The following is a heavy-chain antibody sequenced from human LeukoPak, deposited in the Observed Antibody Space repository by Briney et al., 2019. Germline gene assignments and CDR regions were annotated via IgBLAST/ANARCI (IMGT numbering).Heavy chain of an antibody. Sequence: GGSLRLSCAASGFTLDDYYMHWVRQAPGKGLEWVSLISRDGGTTYYADSVKGRFTIARDNGKRSLYLQMNNLRAEDTALYFCAKDATRSLDYWGQGTLVTVSS. CDR1: GFTLDDYY. V-gene: IGHV3-43*01. D-gene: IGHD2-2*01. J-gene: IGHJ4*02. CDR3: AKDATRSLDY. CDR2: ISRDGGTT.